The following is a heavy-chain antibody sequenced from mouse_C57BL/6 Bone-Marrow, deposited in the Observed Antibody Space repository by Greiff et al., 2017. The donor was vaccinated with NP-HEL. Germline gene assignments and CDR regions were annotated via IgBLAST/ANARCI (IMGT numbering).Heavy chain of an antibody. V-gene: IGHV1-64*01. CDR3: AREIYYYGISYLYWYFDV. Sequence: QVQLQQPGAELVKPGASVKLYCKASGYTFTSYWMHWVKQRPGQGLEWIGMIHPNSGSTNYNEKFKSKATLTVDKSSSTAYMQLSSLTSEDSAVYYCAREIYYYGISYLYWYFDVWGTGTTVTVSS. J-gene: IGHJ1*03. CDR1: GYTFTSYW. D-gene: IGHD1-1*01. CDR2: IHPNSGST.